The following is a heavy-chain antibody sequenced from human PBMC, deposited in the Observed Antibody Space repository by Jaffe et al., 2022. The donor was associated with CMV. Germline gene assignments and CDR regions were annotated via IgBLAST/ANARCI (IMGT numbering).Heavy chain of an antibody. Sequence: QVQLVQSGAGVKKPGASVKVSCQASGDTFNTYAISWVRQAPGQGLEWMGWISASKGNRNSAQKFQGRVTMTIDTSTSTAYMELRSLTSDDTAVYFCATTVGESRAPDYHYYNYMDVWGQGTTVIVS. CDR3: ATTVGESRAPDYHYYNYMDV. CDR2: ISASKGNR. J-gene: IGHJ6*03. CDR1: GDTFNTYA. D-gene: IGHD4-17*01. V-gene: IGHV1-18*04.